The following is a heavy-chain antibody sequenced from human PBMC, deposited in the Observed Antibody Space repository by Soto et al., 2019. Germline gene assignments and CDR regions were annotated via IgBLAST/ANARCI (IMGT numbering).Heavy chain of an antibody. Sequence: PSETLSLTCTVSGGSISSSSYYWGWIRQPPGKGLEWIGSIYYSGSTYYNPSLKSRVTISVDTSKNQFSLKLSSVTAADTAVYYCARRGNKVLYAFDIWGQGTMVTVS. CDR2: IYYSGST. J-gene: IGHJ3*02. D-gene: IGHD2-2*01. CDR3: ARRGNKVLYAFDI. CDR1: GGSISSSSYY. V-gene: IGHV4-39*01.